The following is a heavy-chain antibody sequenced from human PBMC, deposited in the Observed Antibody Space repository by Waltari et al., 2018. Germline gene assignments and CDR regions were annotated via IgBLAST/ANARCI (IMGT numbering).Heavy chain of an antibody. CDR2: IRYEEGRT. J-gene: IGHJ5*02. CDR3: VRGSRYTPSDL. V-gene: IGHV3-33*01. D-gene: IGHD3-16*02. Sequence: VQLVESGGGVVQPGGSLRLSCEAFGFTFSSFGMHWVRQAPGKGPEWGAIIRYEEGRTYYADSVKGRFTVFSDKPKDTINLQMNRLRAEDTAVYYCVRGSRYTPSDLWGQGTLVTVSA. CDR1: GFTFSSFG.